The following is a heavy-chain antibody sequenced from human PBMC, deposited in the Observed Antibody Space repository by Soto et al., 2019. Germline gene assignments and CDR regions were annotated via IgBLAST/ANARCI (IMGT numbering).Heavy chain of an antibody. V-gene: IGHV3-23*01. CDR3: AKDQGSSWYEIDY. J-gene: IGHJ4*02. D-gene: IGHD6-13*01. CDR1: GFTFSNYA. CDR2: ISGSGGST. Sequence: EVQLLESGGGLVQPGGSLRLSCAASGFTFSNYAVTWVRQAPGKGLERVSTISGSGGSTYYADAVKGRFTISRDNCKNKLYLQMNSLRAEDTAVYYCAKDQGSSWYEIDYWGQGTLVTVSS.